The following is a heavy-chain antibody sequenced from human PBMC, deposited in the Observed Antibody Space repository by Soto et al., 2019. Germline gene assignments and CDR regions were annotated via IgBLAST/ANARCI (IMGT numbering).Heavy chain of an antibody. V-gene: IGHV3-73*01. CDR2: IRSKANSYAT. CDR1: GFTFSGSA. CDR3: TSPPSEWELHYAFDI. Sequence: QPGGSLRLACSASGFTFSGSAMHWVRQASGKGLEWVGRIRSKANSYATAYAASVKGRFTISRDDSKNTAYLQMNSLKTEDTAVYYCTSPPSEWELHYAFDIWGQGTMVTVSS. D-gene: IGHD1-26*01. J-gene: IGHJ3*02.